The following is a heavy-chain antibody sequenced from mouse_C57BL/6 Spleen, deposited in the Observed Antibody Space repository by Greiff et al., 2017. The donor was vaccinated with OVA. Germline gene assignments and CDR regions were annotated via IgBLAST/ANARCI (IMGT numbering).Heavy chain of an antibody. CDR1: GYAFSSYW. Sequence: VKLMESGAELVKPGASVKISCKASGYAFSSYWMNWVKQRPGKGLEWIGQIYPGDGDTNYNGKFKGKATLTADKSSSTAYMQLSSLTSEDSAVYFCARYDPYYFDYWGQGTTLTVSS. D-gene: IGHD2-12*01. CDR2: IYPGDGDT. J-gene: IGHJ2*01. V-gene: IGHV1-80*01. CDR3: ARYDPYYFDY.